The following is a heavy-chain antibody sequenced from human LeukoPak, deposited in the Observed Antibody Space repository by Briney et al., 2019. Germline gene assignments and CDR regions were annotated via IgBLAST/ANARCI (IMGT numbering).Heavy chain of an antibody. CDR2: ISSSGSTI. CDR3: AREGLRSSGWYEY. V-gene: IGHV3-48*03. Sequence: SGGSLRLSCAASGFTFSSYEMNWVRQAPGKGLEWVSYISSSGSTIYYADSVKGRFTISRDNAKNSLYLQMNSLRAEDTAVYYRAREGLRSSGWYEYWGQGTLVTVSS. CDR1: GFTFSSYE. D-gene: IGHD6-19*01. J-gene: IGHJ4*02.